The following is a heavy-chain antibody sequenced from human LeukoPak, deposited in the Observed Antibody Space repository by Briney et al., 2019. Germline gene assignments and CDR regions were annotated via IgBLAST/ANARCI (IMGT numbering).Heavy chain of an antibody. CDR3: AKDFAFSGSYYYYYYMDV. V-gene: IGHV3-7*01. J-gene: IGHJ6*03. CDR1: GFTFSSYW. Sequence: GGSLRLSCAASGFTFSSYWMSWVRQAPGKGLEWVANIKQDGSEKYYVDSVKGRFTISRDNAKNSLYLQMNSLRAEDTAVYYCAKDFAFSGSYYYYYYMDVWGKGTTVTISS. D-gene: IGHD1-26*01. CDR2: IKQDGSEK.